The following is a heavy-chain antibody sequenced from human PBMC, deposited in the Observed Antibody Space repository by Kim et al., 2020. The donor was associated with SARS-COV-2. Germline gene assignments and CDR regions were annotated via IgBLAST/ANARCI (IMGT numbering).Heavy chain of an antibody. CDR1: GFTFNNHA. V-gene: IGHV3-23*01. J-gene: IGHJ4*02. Sequence: GGSLRLSCGASGFTFNNHAMSWVRQAPGKGLEWVSTISGGGGSTYYADSVKGRFTIYRDNFMKTLYLQMNSLRAEDTAVYYCAKILGNTGYGPYYLDHWGQGTLVTVSS. D-gene: IGHD3-9*01. CDR3: AKILGNTGYGPYYLDH. CDR2: ISGGGGST.